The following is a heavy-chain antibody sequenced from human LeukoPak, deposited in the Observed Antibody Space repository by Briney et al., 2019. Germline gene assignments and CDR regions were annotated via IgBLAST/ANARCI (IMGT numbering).Heavy chain of an antibody. CDR3: AKTREGGYSYGYDADY. D-gene: IGHD5-18*01. Sequence: QAGGSLRLSCAASGFTFSSYGMHWVRQAPGKGLEWVAVISYDGSNRYYADSVKGRFTISRDNSKNTLYLQMNGLRAEDTAVYYCAKTREGGYSYGYDADYWGQGTLVTVSS. J-gene: IGHJ4*02. CDR1: GFTFSSYG. V-gene: IGHV3-30*18. CDR2: ISYDGSNR.